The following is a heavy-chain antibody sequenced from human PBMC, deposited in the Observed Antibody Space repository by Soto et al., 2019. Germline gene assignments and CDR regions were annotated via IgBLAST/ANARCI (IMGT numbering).Heavy chain of an antibody. Sequence: PGGSLRLSCAASGFTFRSYGMHWVRQAPGKGLEWVASIWYDGSDKYYADSVKGRITVSRDNPKNTLFLQMNSLGAEDTAVYYYARDRYRSSWYGIMEFWGEGTLVSV. CDR3: ARDRYRSSWYGIMEF. D-gene: IGHD6-13*01. J-gene: IGHJ4*02. CDR2: IWYDGSDK. CDR1: GFTFRSYG. V-gene: IGHV3-33*01.